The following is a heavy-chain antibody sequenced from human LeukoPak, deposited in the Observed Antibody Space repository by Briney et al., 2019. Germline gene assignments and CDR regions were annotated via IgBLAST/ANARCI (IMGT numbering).Heavy chain of an antibody. J-gene: IGHJ4*02. D-gene: IGHD3-10*01. CDR3: ARGVEVSSYYFDD. CDR2: IYYSGST. V-gene: IGHV4-59*01. CDR1: GGSISSYY. Sequence: PSETLSLTCTVSGGSISSYYWSWMRQPPGKGLEWIGYIYYSGSTNYNPSLKSRVTISVDTAKNQFSLKLSSVTAADTAIYYCARGVEVSSYYFDDWGQGTLVTVSS.